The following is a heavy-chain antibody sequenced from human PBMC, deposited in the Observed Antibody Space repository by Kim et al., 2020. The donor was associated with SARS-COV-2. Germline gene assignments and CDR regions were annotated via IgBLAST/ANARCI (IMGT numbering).Heavy chain of an antibody. CDR2: MNPNSGNT. D-gene: IGHD3-22*01. V-gene: IGHV1-8*02. J-gene: IGHJ4*02. CDR3: ARGKGPNYYDSSGYYNYYFDY. Sequence: ASVKVSCKASGYTFTSYDINWVRQATGQGLEWMGWMNPNSGNTGDAQKFQGRVTMTRNTSISTAYMELSSLRSEDTAVCYCARGKGPNYYDSSGYYNYYFDYWGQGALVTVSS. CDR1: GYTFTSYD.